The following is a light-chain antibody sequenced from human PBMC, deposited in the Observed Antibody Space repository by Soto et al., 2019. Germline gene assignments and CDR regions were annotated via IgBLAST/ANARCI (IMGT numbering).Light chain of an antibody. J-gene: IGKJ2*01. CDR2: KAS. V-gene: IGKV1-5*03. CDR3: QQYNTNSLT. Sequence: DIQMTQSPSTLSASVGDRVTITCRASQNINNWLAWYQQKPGKAPKFLIHKASSLESGVPSRFSGSGSGTGFPLTISSLEPGEFGNYFRQQYNTNSLTFGQGTKLEI. CDR1: QNINNW.